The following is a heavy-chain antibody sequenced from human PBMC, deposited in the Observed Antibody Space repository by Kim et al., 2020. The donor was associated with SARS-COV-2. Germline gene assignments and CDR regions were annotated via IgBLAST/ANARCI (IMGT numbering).Heavy chain of an antibody. Sequence: SETLSLTCTVSGGSISSSSYYWGWIRQPPGKGLEWIGSIYYSGSTYYNPSLKSRVTISVDTSKNQFSLKLSSVTAADTAVYYCASSFYGDYGVSYAFDIWGQGTMVTVFS. D-gene: IGHD4-17*01. V-gene: IGHV4-39*01. J-gene: IGHJ3*02. CDR2: IYYSGST. CDR3: ASSFYGDYGVSYAFDI. CDR1: GGSISSSSYY.